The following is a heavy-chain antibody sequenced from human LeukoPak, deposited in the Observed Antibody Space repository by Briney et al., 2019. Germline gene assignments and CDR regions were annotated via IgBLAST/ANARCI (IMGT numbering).Heavy chain of an antibody. J-gene: IGHJ3*02. CDR3: ARDRRRLRGMNGDGDAFDI. CDR1: GFSVGGNY. CDR2: IYSDGSI. V-gene: IGHV3-53*01. D-gene: IGHD1-1*01. Sequence: GGSLRLSCAASGFSVGGNYVSWVRQAPGKGLEWVSMIYSDGSIFHADSVKGRFTMSRDNSRNTLDLQMNSLRVEDTAVYFCARDRRRLRGMNGDGDAFDIWGQGTMVTVSS.